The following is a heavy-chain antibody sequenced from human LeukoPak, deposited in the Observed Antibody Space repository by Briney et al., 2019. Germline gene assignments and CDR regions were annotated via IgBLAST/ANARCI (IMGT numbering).Heavy chain of an antibody. D-gene: IGHD5-24*01. J-gene: IGHJ3*02. CDR1: GGSISSSSYY. CDR3: ATNYRLDAFDI. Sequence: PSETLSLTCTVSGGSISSSSYYWGWIRQPPGKGLEWIGSISYSGSTYYNPSLKSRVTMSVDTSKNQFSLKLSSVTAADTAVYYCATNYRLDAFDIWGQGTMVTVSS. V-gene: IGHV4-39*07. CDR2: ISYSGST.